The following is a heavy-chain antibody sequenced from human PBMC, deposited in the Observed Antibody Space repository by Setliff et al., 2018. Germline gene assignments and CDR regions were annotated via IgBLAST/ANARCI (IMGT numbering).Heavy chain of an antibody. CDR1: GYNFVSYG. CDR2: ISGYNGHT. J-gene: IGHJ4*02. V-gene: IGHV1-18*01. CDR3: VRVPRLEWIMPTFDL. Sequence: GASVKVSCKASGYNFVSYGMGWVRQAPGQGLEWMGWISGYNGHTDYAQNVQGRVTMTIDTSTSTAYMEMRSLRSDDTAVYFCVRVPRLEWIMPTFDLWGQGTLVTVSS. D-gene: IGHD3-3*01.